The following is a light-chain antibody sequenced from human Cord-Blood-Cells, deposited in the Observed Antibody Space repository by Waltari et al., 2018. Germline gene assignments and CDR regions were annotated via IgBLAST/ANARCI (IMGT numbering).Light chain of an antibody. Sequence: IVLTQSPGTLSLSPGERATLSCRASQSVSSSYLAWYQQKPGQAPRLLIYGASSRATGIPDRFSGSGSGTDSTLTISRLEPEDFAVYYCQQYGSSRETFGQGTKLEIK. CDR3: QQYGSSRET. J-gene: IGKJ2*01. CDR1: QSVSSSY. CDR2: GAS. V-gene: IGKV3-20*01.